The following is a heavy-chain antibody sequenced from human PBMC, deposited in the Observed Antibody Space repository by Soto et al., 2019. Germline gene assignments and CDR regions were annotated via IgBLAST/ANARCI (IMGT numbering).Heavy chain of an antibody. V-gene: IGHV4-31*03. CDR1: GASISSGGYY. D-gene: IGHD2-8*01. Sequence: QVQLQESGPGLVKPSQTLSLTCSVAGASISSGGYYWSWIRQHPGKGLEWIGYIYNSGSTYYNPSLRSRVTISLDTSKNQFSLKLSSVTAADTAVYYCAREVEYCASGVCYKYLDYWGQGTLVTVSS. CDR2: IYNSGST. CDR3: AREVEYCASGVCYKYLDY. J-gene: IGHJ4*02.